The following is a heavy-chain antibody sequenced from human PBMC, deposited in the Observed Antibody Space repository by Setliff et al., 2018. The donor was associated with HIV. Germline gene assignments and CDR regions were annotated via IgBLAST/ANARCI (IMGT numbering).Heavy chain of an antibody. J-gene: IGHJ4*02. V-gene: IGHV4-34*01. D-gene: IGHD2-2*01. CDR1: GGSFSGYY. Sequence: KTSETLSLTCAVYGGSFSGYYWSWIRQPPGKGLEWIGEINHSGSTDYNPSLKSRVTISVDTSKNQFSLKLSSVTAADTAVYYCVRDRMPMASWVPDKWGQGTLVTVSS. CDR3: VRDRMPMASWVPDK. CDR2: INHSGST.